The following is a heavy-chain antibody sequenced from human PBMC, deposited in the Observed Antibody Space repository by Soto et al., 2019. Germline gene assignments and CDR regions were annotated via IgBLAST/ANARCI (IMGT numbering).Heavy chain of an antibody. V-gene: IGHV3-30*18. CDR3: AKGEGY. CDR2: ISYDGSNK. Sequence: QVQLVESGGGVVQPGRSLRLSCAASGFTFSSYGMHWVRQAPGKGLEWVAVISYDGSNKYYADSVKGRFTISRDNSKNMLYLQMNSLRAEDTAVYYCAKGEGYWGQGTLVTVSS. J-gene: IGHJ4*02. CDR1: GFTFSSYG. D-gene: IGHD1-26*01.